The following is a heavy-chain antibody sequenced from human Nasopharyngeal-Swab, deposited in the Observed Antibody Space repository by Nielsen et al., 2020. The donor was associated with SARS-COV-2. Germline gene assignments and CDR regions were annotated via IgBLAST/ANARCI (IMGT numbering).Heavy chain of an antibody. J-gene: IGHJ4*02. V-gene: IGHV1-3*01. Sequence: ASVKVSCEASGYTFTSYAMHWVRQAPGQRLEWMGWINAGNGNTKYSQKFQGRVTITRDTSASTAYMELSSLRSEDTAVYYCARDRGGKMAAAGIYFDYWGQGTLVTVSS. CDR3: ARDRGGKMAAAGIYFDY. CDR1: GYTFTSYA. CDR2: INAGNGNT. D-gene: IGHD6-13*01.